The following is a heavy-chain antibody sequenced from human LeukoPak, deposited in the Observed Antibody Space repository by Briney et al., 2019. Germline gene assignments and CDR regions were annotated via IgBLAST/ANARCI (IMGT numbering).Heavy chain of an antibody. D-gene: IGHD6-19*01. CDR2: ISYDGSNK. V-gene: IGHV3-30*03. CDR1: GFTFSSYG. Sequence: GGSLRLSCAASGFTFSSYGMHWVRQAPGKGLEWVAVISYDGSNKYYADSVKGRFTISRDNSKNTLYLQMNSLRAEDTAVYYCARGHYTSDWYYFDYWGQGTLVTVSS. J-gene: IGHJ4*02. CDR3: ARGHYTSDWYYFDY.